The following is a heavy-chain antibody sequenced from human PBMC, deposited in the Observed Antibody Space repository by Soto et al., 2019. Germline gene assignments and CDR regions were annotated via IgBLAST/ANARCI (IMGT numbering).Heavy chain of an antibody. J-gene: IGHJ4*01. D-gene: IGHD6-19*01. CDR3: GRTYSSGWYSSFYFDT. Sequence: SETLSLTCTVSGASISGYHWSWIRQPPGKGLECLGYISYSGSTNYNPSLKSRVTMSIDTSKNQFSLKLNSVTAADTAVYYCGRTYSSGWYSSFYFDTWGNGTLFTVP. V-gene: IGHV4-59*08. CDR2: ISYSGST. CDR1: GASISGYH.